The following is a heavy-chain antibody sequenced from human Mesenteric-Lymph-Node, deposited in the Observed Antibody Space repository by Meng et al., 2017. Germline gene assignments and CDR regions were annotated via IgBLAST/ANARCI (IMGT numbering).Heavy chain of an antibody. D-gene: IGHD1-26*01. J-gene: IGHJ4*02. CDR3: ARVEVGITSRDY. CDR1: GYTFTGYY. V-gene: IGHV1-18*04. Sequence: QVQLVQSGAEVKKPGASVKVSCKASGYTFTGYYMHWVRQAPGQGLEWMGWISAYNGNTNYAQTLQGRLTMTTDTSTSTAYMELRSLRSDDTAVYYCARVEVGITSRDYWGQGTLVTVSS. CDR2: ISAYNGNT.